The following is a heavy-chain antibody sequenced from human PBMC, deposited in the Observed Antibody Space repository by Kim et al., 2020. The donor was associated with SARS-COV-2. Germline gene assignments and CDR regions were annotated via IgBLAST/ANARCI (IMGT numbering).Heavy chain of an antibody. D-gene: IGHD3-16*01. CDR3: AKDLRGSSFSFFDS. CDR2: INWNSGSI. Sequence: GGSLRLSCAASGFTFGDFGMHWVRQVPGKGLEWVSSINWNSGSIDHADSVKGRFTIPRDNAKNALFLQMTRLSDEDTAFYYCAKDLRGSSFSFFDSWGQGTLVTVSS. J-gene: IGHJ4*02. V-gene: IGHV3-9*01. CDR1: GFTFGDFG.